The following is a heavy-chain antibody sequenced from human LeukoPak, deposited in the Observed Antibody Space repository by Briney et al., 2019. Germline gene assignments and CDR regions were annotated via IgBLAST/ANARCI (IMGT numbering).Heavy chain of an antibody. J-gene: IGHJ4*02. CDR2: ISSSSSYI. CDR1: GFTFSSYA. CDR3: AREYSSSWYGTGTYYFDY. V-gene: IGHV3-21*01. Sequence: GGSLRLSCAASGFTFSSYAMTWVRQAPGKGLEWVSSISSSSSYIYYADSVKGRFTISRDNAKNSLYLQMNSLRAEDTAVYYCAREYSSSWYGTGTYYFDYWGQGTLVTVSS. D-gene: IGHD6-13*01.